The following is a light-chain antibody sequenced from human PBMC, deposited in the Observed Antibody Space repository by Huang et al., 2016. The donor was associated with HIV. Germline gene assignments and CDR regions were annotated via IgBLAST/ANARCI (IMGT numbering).Light chain of an antibody. CDR3: QQYYSFPLT. CDR2: ATS. J-gene: IGKJ1*01. Sequence: AIRITQSPSSLSASTGDKVPLTCRASQDINTYFAWYQQKPGKPPSLLIYATSTLQSGLPSRFSGSGSGTDFTLTSTLLQSEDFATYCCQQYYSFPLTFGQGSQVEV. V-gene: IGKV1-8*01. CDR1: QDINTY.